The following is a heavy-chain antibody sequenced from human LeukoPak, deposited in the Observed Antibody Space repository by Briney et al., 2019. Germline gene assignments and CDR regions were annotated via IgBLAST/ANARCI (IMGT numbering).Heavy chain of an antibody. CDR1: GGSISSYY. V-gene: IGHV4-59*01. CDR3: ARAPPFYYYMDV. CDR2: IYYSGST. J-gene: IGHJ6*03. Sequence: SETLSLTCTVSGGSISSYYWSWIRQPPGKGLEWIGYIYYSGSTNYNPSLKSRVTISVDTSKNQFSLKLSSVTAADTAAYYCARAPPFYYYMDVWGKGTTVTVSS.